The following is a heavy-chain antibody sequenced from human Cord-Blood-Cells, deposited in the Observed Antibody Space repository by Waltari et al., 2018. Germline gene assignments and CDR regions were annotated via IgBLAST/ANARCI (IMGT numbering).Heavy chain of an antibody. CDR1: GFSLSTSGMC. CDR2: IDWDDDK. CDR3: ARHAIVGATTDAFDI. J-gene: IGHJ3*02. V-gene: IGHV2-70*01. Sequence: QVTLRESGPALVKPTQTLTLTCTFSGFSLSTSGMCVSWIRQHPGKALEWLALIDWDDDKYYSTSLKTRLTISKDTSKNQVVLTMTNMDPVDTATYYCARHAIVGATTDAFDIWGQGTMVTVSS. D-gene: IGHD1-26*01.